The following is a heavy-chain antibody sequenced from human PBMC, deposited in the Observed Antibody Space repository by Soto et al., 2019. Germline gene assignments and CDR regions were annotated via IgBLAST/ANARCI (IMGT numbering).Heavy chain of an antibody. Sequence: PGGSLRLSCVASGFTFSDYYMSWIRQAPGKGLEWVSYISSSSSYTNYADSVKGRFTISRDNAKKSLFLQMNSLRVDDTAVYYCARDSRWPPTYYFDYWGQGTLVTVSS. CDR3: ARDSRWPPTYYFDY. CDR2: ISSSSSYT. V-gene: IGHV3-11*05. J-gene: IGHJ4*02. D-gene: IGHD3-10*01. CDR1: GFTFSDYY.